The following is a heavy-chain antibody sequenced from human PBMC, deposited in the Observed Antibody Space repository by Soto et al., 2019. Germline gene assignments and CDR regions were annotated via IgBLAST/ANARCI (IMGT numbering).Heavy chain of an antibody. CDR2: IIPIFGTA. J-gene: IGHJ5*02. CDR3: ARASRGDYVWGRRWFGP. CDR1: GGTFSSYA. Sequence: QVQLVQSGAEVKKPGSSVKVSCKASGGTFSSYAISWVRQAPGQGLEWMGGIIPIFGTANYAQKFQGRVTITADEYTSTAYMELSRLRSEDTDVYYCARASRGDYVWGRRWFGPWGQGTLGTVS. V-gene: IGHV1-69*12. D-gene: IGHD3-16*01.